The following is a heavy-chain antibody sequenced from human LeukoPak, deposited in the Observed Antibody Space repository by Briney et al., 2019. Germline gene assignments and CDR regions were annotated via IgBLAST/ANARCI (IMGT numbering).Heavy chain of an antibody. CDR3: AKVGGGRDGYNLDY. D-gene: IGHD5-24*01. J-gene: IGHJ4*02. CDR2: ISGNGGGT. Sequence: GGSLRLSCAASGITFSSYAMSWVRQAPGKGLEWVSGISGNGGGTYYADSVKGRFTISRDNSKNTLYLQMDSLRAEDTAVYYCAKVGGGRDGYNLDYWGQGTLVIVSS. V-gene: IGHV3-23*01. CDR1: GITFSSYA.